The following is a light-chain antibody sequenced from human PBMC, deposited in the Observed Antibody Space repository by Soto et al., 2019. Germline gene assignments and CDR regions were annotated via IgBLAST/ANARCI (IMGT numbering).Light chain of an antibody. CDR3: CSYAGSSNV. V-gene: IGLV2-8*01. J-gene: IGLJ1*01. CDR2: EVS. Sequence: QSALTQPPSASGSPGQSVTISCTGTSSDIGTYDYVSWYQHLPDKAPKLIIYEVSKRPSGVPDRFSGSKSGNTASLTVSGLQAEDEGDYYCCSYAGSSNVFGTGTKLTVL. CDR1: SSDIGTYDY.